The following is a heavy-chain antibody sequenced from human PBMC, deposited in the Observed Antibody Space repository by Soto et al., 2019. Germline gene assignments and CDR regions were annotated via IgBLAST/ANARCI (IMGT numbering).Heavy chain of an antibody. CDR2: IYYSGST. V-gene: IGHV4-39*01. Sequence: SETLSLTCTVSGGSISSSSYYWGWIRQPPGKGLEWIGSIYYSGSTYYNPSLKSRVTISVDTSKNQFSLKLSSVTAADTAVYYCARHVINWNYAVDFDYWGQGTLVTVSS. CDR1: GGSISSSSYY. D-gene: IGHD1-7*01. CDR3: ARHVINWNYAVDFDY. J-gene: IGHJ4*02.